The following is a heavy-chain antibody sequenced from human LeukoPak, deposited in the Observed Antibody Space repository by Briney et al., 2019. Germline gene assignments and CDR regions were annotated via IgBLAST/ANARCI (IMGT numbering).Heavy chain of an antibody. Sequence: GRSLRLSCAASGFTFSAFTMNWVRQAPGKGLEWVTLISYDGSKKLYSDSVKGRFTISRDNSKKTLYLQMNSLRPEDTAVYYCAKDFSVYYYDSRVLDYWGQGTLVTVSS. D-gene: IGHD3-22*01. CDR1: GFTFSAFT. CDR2: ISYDGSKK. V-gene: IGHV3-30*04. CDR3: AKDFSVYYYDSRVLDY. J-gene: IGHJ4*02.